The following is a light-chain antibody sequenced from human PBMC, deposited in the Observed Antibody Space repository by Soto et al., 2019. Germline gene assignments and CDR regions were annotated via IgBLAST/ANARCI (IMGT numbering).Light chain of an antibody. J-gene: IGLJ3*02. CDR1: SSDIGYYNY. V-gene: IGLV2-14*01. CDR3: SSYRRNRDVL. CDR2: EVS. Sequence: QSALAQPASVSGSPGQSITISCSGTSSDIGYYNYVSWYQQHPGKAPRLVLYEVSNRPSGISNRFSGSKSGNTASLTISELQAEDEGDYYCSSYRRNRDVLFGGGTKLTVL.